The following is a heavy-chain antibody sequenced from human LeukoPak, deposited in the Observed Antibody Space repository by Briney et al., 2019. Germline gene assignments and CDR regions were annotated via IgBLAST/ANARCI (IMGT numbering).Heavy chain of an antibody. Sequence: ASVKVSCKASGYTLTNYGFIWVRQAPGQGLEWVGGIIPIFGTANYAQKFQGRVTITADESTSTAYMELSSLRSEDTAVYYCARDSHRIYSYGLFDYWGQGTLVTASS. CDR3: ARDSHRIYSYGLFDY. V-gene: IGHV1-69*13. J-gene: IGHJ4*02. CDR1: GYTLTNYG. D-gene: IGHD5-18*01. CDR2: IIPIFGTA.